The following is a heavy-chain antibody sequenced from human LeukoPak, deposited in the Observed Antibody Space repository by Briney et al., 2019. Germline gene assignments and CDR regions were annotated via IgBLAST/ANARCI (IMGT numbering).Heavy chain of an antibody. Sequence: SETLSLTCTVSGGSISSYYWSWIRQPPGKGLEWSGYIYYSGSTNYNPSLKSRVTISVDTSKNQFSLKLSSVTAADTAVYYCARADDSSGYYNWFDPWGQGTLVTVSS. CDR1: GGSISSYY. V-gene: IGHV4-59*01. CDR2: IYYSGST. J-gene: IGHJ5*02. CDR3: ARADDSSGYYNWFDP. D-gene: IGHD3-22*01.